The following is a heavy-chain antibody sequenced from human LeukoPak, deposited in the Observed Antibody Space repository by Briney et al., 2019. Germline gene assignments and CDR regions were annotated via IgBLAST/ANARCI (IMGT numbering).Heavy chain of an antibody. V-gene: IGHV4-4*07. CDR2: IYSSGTT. Sequence: SETLSLTCNVSGGSISGYYWSWIRQPAGKGLEWIGRIYSSGTTNYNPSLKSRLTMSVDTSKNQFSLELSSVTAADMAVYFCARGGGRQLATSHSYFDYWGQGILVPVSS. D-gene: IGHD2-15*01. J-gene: IGHJ4*02. CDR3: ARGGGRQLATSHSYFDY. CDR1: GGSISGYY.